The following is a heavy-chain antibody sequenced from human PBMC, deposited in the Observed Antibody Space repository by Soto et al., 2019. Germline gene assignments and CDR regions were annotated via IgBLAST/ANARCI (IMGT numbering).Heavy chain of an antibody. CDR1: GGSISSGGYS. V-gene: IGHV4-30-2*01. J-gene: IGHJ5*02. CDR3: ARVPLP. Sequence: QLQLQESGSGLVKPSQTLSLTCAVSGGSISSGGYSWSWIRQPPGKGLEWIGYIYHSGSTYYNPXLXSXXTISGARSKNHFSLKLSSVTAADTAVYYCARVPLPWGQGTLVTVSS. CDR2: IYHSGST.